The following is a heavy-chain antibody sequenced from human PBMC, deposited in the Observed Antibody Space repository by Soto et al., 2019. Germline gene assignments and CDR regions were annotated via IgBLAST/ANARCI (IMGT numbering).Heavy chain of an antibody. J-gene: IGHJ6*02. D-gene: IGHD2-2*01. CDR1: GYTFTGYY. Sequence: GASVKVSCKASGYTFTGYYMHWVRQAPGQGLEWMGWINPNSGGTNYAQRFQGWVTMTRDTSISTAYMELSRLRSDDTAVYYCARGDIVVVPAAILAYYYGMDVWGQGTTVNVSS. CDR2: INPNSGGT. CDR3: ARGDIVVVPAAILAYYYGMDV. V-gene: IGHV1-2*04.